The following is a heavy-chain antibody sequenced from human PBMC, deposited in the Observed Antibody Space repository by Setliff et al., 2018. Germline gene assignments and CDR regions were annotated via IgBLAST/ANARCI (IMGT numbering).Heavy chain of an antibody. Sequence: KTSETLSLTCAVSGGSISSPNWWNWVRQPPGKGLEWIGEIYHSGTTNYNPSLKSRVTMSVDKSRNQFSLRLTSVTAADTAIYCVRTDYSDGRYSMDVWGKGTTVTVSS. J-gene: IGHJ6*03. V-gene: IGHV4-4*02. CDR1: GGSISSPNW. CDR3: RTDYSDGRYSMDV. D-gene: IGHD6-19*01. CDR2: IYHSGTT.